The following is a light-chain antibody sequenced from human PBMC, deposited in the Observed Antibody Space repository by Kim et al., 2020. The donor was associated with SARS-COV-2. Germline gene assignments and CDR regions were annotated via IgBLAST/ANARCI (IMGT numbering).Light chain of an antibody. CDR1: GGVRTN. CDR3: QQYNSWPRT. J-gene: IGKJ1*01. V-gene: IGKV3-15*01. Sequence: VSPGERVTLSCRASGGVRTNMCWYQHKPGQAPRLLIYDASTRAIGFPARFSGSGSETEFTLTISSLQAEDSAIYYCQQYNSWPRTFGQGTKVDIK. CDR2: DAS.